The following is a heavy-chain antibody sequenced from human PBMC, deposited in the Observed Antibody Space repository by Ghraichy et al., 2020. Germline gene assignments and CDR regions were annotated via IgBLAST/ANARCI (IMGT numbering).Heavy chain of an antibody. CDR3: ARGIVVVTAVSAEYFQH. J-gene: IGHJ1*01. CDR1: GGTFSSYA. CDR2: IIPIFGTA. D-gene: IGHD2-21*02. V-gene: IGHV1-69*06. Sequence: PVKVSCKASGGTFSSYAISWVRQAPGQGLEWMGGIIPIFGTANYAQKFQGRVTITADRSTSTAYMELSSLRSEDTAVYYCARGIVVVTAVSAEYFQHWGQGTLVTVSS.